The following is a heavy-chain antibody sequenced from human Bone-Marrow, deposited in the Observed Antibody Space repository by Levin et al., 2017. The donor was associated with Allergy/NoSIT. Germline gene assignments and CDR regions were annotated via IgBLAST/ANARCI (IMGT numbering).Heavy chain of an antibody. V-gene: IGHV4-39*01. D-gene: IGHD4-23*01. Sequence: PSETLSLTCTVSGASISTNNYYWGWFRQPPGKGLEWIGSIYYSESTYYTPSLKSRVTISVDTSKNQFSLTVRSVTAADTAVYYCGRHAALHDYGGEKYGGAMDVWGQGTPVTVSS. CDR3: GRHAALHDYGGEKYGGAMDV. CDR1: GASISTNNYY. CDR2: IYYSEST. J-gene: IGHJ6*02.